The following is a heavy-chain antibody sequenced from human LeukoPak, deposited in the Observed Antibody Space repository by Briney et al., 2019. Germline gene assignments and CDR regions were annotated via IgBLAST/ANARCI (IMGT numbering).Heavy chain of an antibody. D-gene: IGHD4-17*01. CDR3: ARDGDSGDFVGAFDV. CDR2: IYYSGST. CDR1: GGSISSSSYY. V-gene: IGHV4-39*07. Sequence: SETLSLTCTVSGGSISSSSYYWGWIRQPPGQGLEWIGSIYYSGSTYYNPSLKSRVTISVDTSKNQFSLKLSSVTAADTAVYYCARDGDSGDFVGAFDVWGQGTLVTVSS. J-gene: IGHJ3*01.